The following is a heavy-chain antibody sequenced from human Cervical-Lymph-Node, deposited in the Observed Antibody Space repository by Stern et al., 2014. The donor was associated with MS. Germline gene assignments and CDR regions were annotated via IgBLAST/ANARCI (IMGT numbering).Heavy chain of an antibody. J-gene: IGHJ3*02. Sequence: QLQLQESGPGLVKPSETLSLTCTVSGGSISSYYWSWIRQPPGKGLEWIGYIYYSGSTNYNPSLKSRVTISVDTSKNQFSLKLSSVTAADTAVYYCARGRVEMATIRGAFDIWGQGTMVTVSS. CDR3: ARGRVEMATIRGAFDI. V-gene: IGHV4-59*01. D-gene: IGHD5-24*01. CDR2: IYYSGST. CDR1: GGSISSYY.